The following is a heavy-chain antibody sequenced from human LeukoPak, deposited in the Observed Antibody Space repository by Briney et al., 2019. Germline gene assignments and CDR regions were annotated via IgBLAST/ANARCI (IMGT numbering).Heavy chain of an antibody. Sequence: ASVKVSCKASGYTFTGYYMHWVRQAPGQGLEWMGRINPNSGGTNYAQKFQGRVTMTRDTSISPAYMDLSRLRSDDTAVYFCATGLPAWTGTATKPHDYWGQGTLVTVSS. D-gene: IGHD2-21*02. CDR1: GYTFTGYY. V-gene: IGHV1-2*06. J-gene: IGHJ4*02. CDR2: INPNSGGT. CDR3: ATGLPAWTGTATKPHDY.